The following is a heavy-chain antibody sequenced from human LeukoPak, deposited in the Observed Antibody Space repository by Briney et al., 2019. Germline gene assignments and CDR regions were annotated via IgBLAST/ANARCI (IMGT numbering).Heavy chain of an antibody. J-gene: IGHJ3*02. CDR3: ASPLAVTRHPLHAFDI. Sequence: SETLFLTCTVSGGSISSYYWGWIRQPPGKGQEWIGSICYSGSTYYNPSLKSRVTISVDTSKNQFSLKLSSVTAADTAVYYCASPLAVTRHPLHAFDIWGQGTMVTVSS. CDR1: GGSISSYY. D-gene: IGHD4-23*01. V-gene: IGHV4-39*01. CDR2: ICYSGST.